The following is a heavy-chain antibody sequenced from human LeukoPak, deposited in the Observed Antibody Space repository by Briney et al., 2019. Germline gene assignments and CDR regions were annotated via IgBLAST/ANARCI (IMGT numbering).Heavy chain of an antibody. CDR1: GGSISSYF. Sequence: PLETLSLTCTVSGGSISSYFWSWIRQPAGKGLEWIGRIYTSGITNYNPSLKSRVTMSVDTPKNQFSLKLSSVTAADTAVYYCARDLGPDCSSTRCYALDVWGQGTTVTVSS. J-gene: IGHJ6*02. CDR2: IYTSGIT. V-gene: IGHV4-4*07. CDR3: ARDLGPDCSSTRCYALDV. D-gene: IGHD2-2*01.